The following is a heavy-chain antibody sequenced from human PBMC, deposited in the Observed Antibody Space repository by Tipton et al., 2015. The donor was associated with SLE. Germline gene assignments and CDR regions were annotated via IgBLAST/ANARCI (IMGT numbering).Heavy chain of an antibody. D-gene: IGHD5-12*01. Sequence: SLRLSCVASGFTISDYRMHWVRQAPGKGPVWVSHTDDRSTSYADSVKGRFTISRDNARNTVSLQMDSLRAEDTAVYFCAREKPGYGMDYYGMDVWGQGTTVTVS. CDR2: TDDRST. V-gene: IGHV3-74*01. CDR1: GFTISDYR. CDR3: AREKPGYGMDYYGMDV. J-gene: IGHJ6*02.